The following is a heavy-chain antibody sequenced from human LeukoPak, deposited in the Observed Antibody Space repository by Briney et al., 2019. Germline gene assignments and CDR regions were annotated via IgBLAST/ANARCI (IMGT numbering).Heavy chain of an antibody. CDR2: INPNSGGT. V-gene: IGHV1-2*06. J-gene: IGHJ4*02. Sequence: ASVKVSCMASGYTFTGYYMHWVRQAPGQGLEWMGRINPNSGGTNYAQKFQGRVTMTRDTSISTAYMELSRLRSDDTAVYYCARTRRYYYDSSGYYDYDYWGQGTLVTVPS. D-gene: IGHD3-22*01. CDR3: ARTRRYYYDSSGYYDYDY. CDR1: GYTFTGYY.